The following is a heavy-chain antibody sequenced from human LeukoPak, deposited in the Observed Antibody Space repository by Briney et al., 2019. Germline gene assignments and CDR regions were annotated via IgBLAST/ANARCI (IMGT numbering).Heavy chain of an antibody. CDR3: ARDLGIDRFDC. CDR1: GFTFSNYW. V-gene: IGHV3-7*01. J-gene: IGHJ4*02. D-gene: IGHD1-26*01. CDR2: IKQDGSEK. Sequence: GGSLRLSCAASGFTFSNYWMSWVRQAPGKGLEWVANIKQDGSEKYYVDSVKGRFTVPRDNAQNSLYLQMNSVRGEDTAVYYCARDLGIDRFDCWGQGSLVTVSS.